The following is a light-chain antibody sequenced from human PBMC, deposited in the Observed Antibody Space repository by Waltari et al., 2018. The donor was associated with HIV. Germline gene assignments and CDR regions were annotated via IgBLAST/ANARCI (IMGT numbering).Light chain of an antibody. CDR2: RDY. Sequence: QSVLTQPPSASGTLGQSVTISCPGSSSNVGSKPVYWFQQVSGTAPKLLIYRDYQRRSGIPDRFSGSKSGASASLTISGLRSEDEADYYCVAWDDSLSGYVFGTGTKV. V-gene: IGLV1-47*01. J-gene: IGLJ1*01. CDR1: SSNVGSKP. CDR3: VAWDDSLSGYV.